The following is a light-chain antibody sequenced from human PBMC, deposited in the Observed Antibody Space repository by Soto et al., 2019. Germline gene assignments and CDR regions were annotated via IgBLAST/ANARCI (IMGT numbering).Light chain of an antibody. J-gene: IGLJ2*01. Sequence: SYELTQPSSVSVAPGKTARITCGGNNIGSKSVHWYQQKPGQAPVLVIYYDSDRPSGIPERFSDSNSGNTATLTISRVEAGDEADYYCQVWDSSSDRDVVFGGGTKLTVL. CDR1: NIGSKS. CDR3: QVWDSSSDRDVV. CDR2: YDS. V-gene: IGLV3-21*04.